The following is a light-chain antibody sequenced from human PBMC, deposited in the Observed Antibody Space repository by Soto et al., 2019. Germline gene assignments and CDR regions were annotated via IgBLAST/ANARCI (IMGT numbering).Light chain of an antibody. V-gene: IGKV3-11*01. CDR3: QQYNNWPRT. CDR1: QSVSSY. Sequence: EIVLTQSPATLSLSPGERATVSCRASQSVSSYLAWYQQKPGQAPRLLIYDASNRATGIPARFSGSGSGTDFTLTISSLQSEDFAVYYCQQYNNWPRTFGQGTKVDIK. J-gene: IGKJ1*01. CDR2: DAS.